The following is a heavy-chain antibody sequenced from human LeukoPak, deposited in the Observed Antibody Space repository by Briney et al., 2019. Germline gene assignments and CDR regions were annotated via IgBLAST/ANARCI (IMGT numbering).Heavy chain of an antibody. D-gene: IGHD3-10*01. CDR1: GFTFSDSA. CDR3: TTEWYYRARD. J-gene: IGHJ4*02. CDR2: IKSKTNNYAT. Sequence: TGGSLKLSCAASGFTFSDSAVHWVRQASGKGLEWVGRIKSKTNNYATLYAASLEGRFAISRDDSKNTAYLEMNSLKTEDTAVYYCTTEWYYRARDWGQGTLVTVSS. V-gene: IGHV3-73*01.